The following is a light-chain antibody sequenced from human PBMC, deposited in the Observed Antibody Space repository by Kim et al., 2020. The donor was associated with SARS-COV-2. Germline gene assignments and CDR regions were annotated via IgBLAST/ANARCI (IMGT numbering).Light chain of an antibody. J-gene: IGLJ3*02. V-gene: IGLV3-21*04. CDR2: YDS. CDR3: QVWDSSSDHHWV. CDR1: NIGSKS. Sequence: PGKTARITCGGNNIGSKSVLWYQQKPGQAPVLVIYYDSDRPSGIPERFSGSNSGNTATLTISRVEAGDEADYYCQVWDSSSDHHWVFGGGTQLTVL.